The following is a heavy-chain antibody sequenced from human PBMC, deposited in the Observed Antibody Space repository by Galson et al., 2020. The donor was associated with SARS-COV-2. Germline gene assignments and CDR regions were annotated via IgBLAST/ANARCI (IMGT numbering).Heavy chain of an antibody. V-gene: IGHV3-23*01. CDR3: AKDLGGYNLY. CDR2: ISGSGGST. J-gene: IGHJ4*02. Sequence: TGGSLRLSCAASGFTFSSYAMSWVRQAPGKGLEWVSAISGSGGSTYYADSVKGRFTISRDNSKNTLYLQTNSLRAEDTAVYYCAKDLGGYNLYWGQGTLVTVSS. CDR1: GFTFSSYA. D-gene: IGHD5-12*01.